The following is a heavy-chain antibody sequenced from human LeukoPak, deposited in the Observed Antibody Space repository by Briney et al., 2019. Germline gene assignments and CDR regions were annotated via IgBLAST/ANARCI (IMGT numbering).Heavy chain of an antibody. J-gene: IGHJ4*02. CDR2: FDPEDGET. CDR3: ATVRYSSSWYYFDY. D-gene: IGHD6-13*01. Sequence: ASVKVSCKVSGYTLTELSMHWVRQAPGKGLEWMGGFDPEDGETIYAQKFQGRVTMTEDTSTDTAYMELSSLRSEDTAVYYCATVRYSSSWYYFDYWGQGTLVAVSS. V-gene: IGHV1-24*01. CDR1: GYTLTELS.